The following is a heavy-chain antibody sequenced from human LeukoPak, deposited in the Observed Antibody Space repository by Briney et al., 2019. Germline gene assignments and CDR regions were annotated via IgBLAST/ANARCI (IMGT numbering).Heavy chain of an antibody. CDR1: GFTFSSYG. CDR3: AKRAPYMVATDY. Sequence: GGSLRLSCAASGFTFSSYGMHWVRQAPGKGLEWVAVISYDGSNKYYADSVKGRFTISRDNSKNTLYLQMNSLRAEDTAVYYCAKRAPYMVATDYWGQGTLVTVSS. D-gene: IGHD5-12*01. CDR2: ISYDGSNK. J-gene: IGHJ4*02. V-gene: IGHV3-30*18.